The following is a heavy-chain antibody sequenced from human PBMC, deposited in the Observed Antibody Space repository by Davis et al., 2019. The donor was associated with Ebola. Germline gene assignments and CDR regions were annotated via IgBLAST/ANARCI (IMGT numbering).Heavy chain of an antibody. CDR3: ASNYGGKHPHYYYGMDV. J-gene: IGHJ6*02. D-gene: IGHD4-23*01. V-gene: IGHV4-30-4*01. Sequence: MPSETLSLTCTVSGVSISSGDYYWSWLRQPPGKGLEWIGYLFYSGSPSYNPSLKSRVTISVDTSKNQFSLKLRSVTAADTAAYYCASNYGGKHPHYYYGMDVWGQGTTVTVSS. CDR1: GVSISSGDYY. CDR2: LFYSGSP.